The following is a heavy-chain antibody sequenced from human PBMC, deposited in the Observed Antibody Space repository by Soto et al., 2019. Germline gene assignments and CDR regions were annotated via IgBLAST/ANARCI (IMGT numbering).Heavy chain of an antibody. CDR3: AREGLHYDFWTDHNWFDP. J-gene: IGHJ5*02. D-gene: IGHD3-3*01. CDR2: IYYSGST. CDR1: GGSISSGGYY. Sequence: SETLSLTCTVSGGSISSGGYYWSWIRQHPGKGLEWIGYIYYSGSTYYNLSLKSRVTISVDTSKNQFYLKLSSVTAADTAVYYCAREGLHYDFWTDHNWFDPWGQGTPVTVSS. V-gene: IGHV4-31*03.